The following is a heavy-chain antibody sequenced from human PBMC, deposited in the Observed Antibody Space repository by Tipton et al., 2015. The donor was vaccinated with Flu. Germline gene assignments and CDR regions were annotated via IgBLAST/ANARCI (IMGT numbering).Heavy chain of an antibody. Sequence: LRLSCTVSGDSISTTIYYWGWVRQPPGKGLEWIGSIYYSGTTYYNPSLKSRVTISVDSSKNEFSLTLASLTAADTAVYYCARDLWNDRLAYYYDGVGVWGRGTTVTVSS. V-gene: IGHV4-39*07. CDR3: ARDLWNDRLAYYYDGVGV. D-gene: IGHD1-1*01. CDR1: GDSISTTIYY. J-gene: IGHJ6*02. CDR2: IYYSGTT.